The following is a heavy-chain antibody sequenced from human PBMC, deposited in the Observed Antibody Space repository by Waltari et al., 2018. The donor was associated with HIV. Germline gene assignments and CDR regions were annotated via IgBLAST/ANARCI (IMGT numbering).Heavy chain of an antibody. J-gene: IGHJ4*02. CDR2: IIPILGIA. V-gene: IGHV1-69*04. CDR3: ASFYYDSSGYYYYFDY. D-gene: IGHD3-22*01. CDR1: GGTFSSYA. Sequence: QVQLVQSGAEVKKPGSSVKVSCKASGGTFSSYAISWVRQAPEQGLEWMGRIIPILGIANYAQKFQGRVTITADKSTSTAYMDLSSLRSEDTAVYYCASFYYDSSGYYYYFDYWGQGTLVTVSS.